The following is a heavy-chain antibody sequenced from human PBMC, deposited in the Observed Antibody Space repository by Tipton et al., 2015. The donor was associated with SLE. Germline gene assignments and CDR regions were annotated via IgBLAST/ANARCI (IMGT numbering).Heavy chain of an antibody. D-gene: IGHD2-15*01. V-gene: IGHV4-61*09. CDR3: AGAWQGYCSGGTCYVLDY. CDR1: GGSISSGSYY. CDR2: FYTSGSS. J-gene: IGHJ3*01. Sequence: TLSLTCTVSGGSISSGSYYWSWIRQPAGKGLEWIGHFYTSGSSNYNPSLKSRVTISVDTSRNQFSLKLSSVTAADTAVYYCAGAWQGYCSGGTCYVLDYWGQGTMVIVSS.